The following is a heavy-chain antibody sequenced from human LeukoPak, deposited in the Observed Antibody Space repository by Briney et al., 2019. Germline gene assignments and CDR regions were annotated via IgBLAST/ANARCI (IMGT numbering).Heavy chain of an antibody. V-gene: IGHV1-2*02. CDR3: AIQPWGSGNNWFDP. CDR1: GYTFTAYY. CDR2: ISPNSGGT. D-gene: IGHD7-27*01. Sequence: VASVKVSCKASGYTFTAYYIHWVRQAPGQGLEWMGWISPNSGGTDYAQKFQGRVTMTRDTSISTTYVELSSLTSDDTAVYYCAIQPWGSGNNWFDPWGQGTLVSVSS. J-gene: IGHJ5*02.